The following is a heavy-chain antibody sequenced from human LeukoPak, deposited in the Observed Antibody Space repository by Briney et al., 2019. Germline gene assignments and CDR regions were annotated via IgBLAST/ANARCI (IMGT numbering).Heavy chain of an antibody. CDR3: ARGPKGGSYHNWFDP. D-gene: IGHD1-26*01. J-gene: IGHJ5*02. V-gene: IGHV4-34*01. CDR1: GGSFSGYY. CDR2: INHSGST. Sequence: KPSETLSLTCAVYGGSFSGYYWSWIRQPPGKGLEWIGEINHSGSTNYNPSLKSRVTISVDTSKNQLSLKLSSVTAADTAVYYCARGPKGGSYHNWFDPWGQGTLVTVSS.